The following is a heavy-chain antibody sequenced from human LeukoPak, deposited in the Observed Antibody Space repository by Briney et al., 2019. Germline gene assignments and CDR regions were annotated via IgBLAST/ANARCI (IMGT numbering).Heavy chain of an antibody. J-gene: IGHJ4*02. CDR3: AKLVGAIPTDY. D-gene: IGHD1-26*01. CDR2: IGGSSGST. CDR1: GFTFGDHL. V-gene: IGHV3-23*01. Sequence: GGSLRLSCTASGFTFGDHLMSWVRQAPGKGLEWVSTIGGSSGSTHYADSVKGRFTISRDNSKNTLYLQMNSLRAEDTAVYYCAKLVGAIPTDYWGQGTLVTVSS.